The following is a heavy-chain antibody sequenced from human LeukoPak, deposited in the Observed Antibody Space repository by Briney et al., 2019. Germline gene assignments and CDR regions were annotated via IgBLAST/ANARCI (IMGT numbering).Heavy chain of an antibody. CDR3: AKDSGYYYYYMDV. CDR1: GFTFDDYA. CDR2: ISWNSGSI. J-gene: IGHJ6*03. Sequence: GGSLRLSCAASGFTFDDYAMHWVRHAPGKGLEWVSGISWNSGSIGYADSVKGRFTISRDNAKNSLYLQMNSLRAEDTALYYCAKDSGYYYYYMDVWGEGTTVTISS. V-gene: IGHV3-9*01.